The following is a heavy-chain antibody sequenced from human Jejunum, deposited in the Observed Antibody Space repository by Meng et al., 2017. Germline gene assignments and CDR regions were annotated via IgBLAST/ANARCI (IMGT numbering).Heavy chain of an antibody. V-gene: IGHV4-39*01. J-gene: IGHJ5*02. D-gene: IGHD2-21*01. CDR3: ARPHTSA. CDR1: GGSISSSSYY. CDR2: MYYHGST. Sequence: QLQVQESGPGLVKPSETLSLTCTVSGGSISSSSYYWGWIRQPPGKGLEWIGTMYYHGSTYYNPSLKSRVIISVDTSKNQFSLKLSSVTAADTAVYYCARPHTSAWGLGTLVTVSS.